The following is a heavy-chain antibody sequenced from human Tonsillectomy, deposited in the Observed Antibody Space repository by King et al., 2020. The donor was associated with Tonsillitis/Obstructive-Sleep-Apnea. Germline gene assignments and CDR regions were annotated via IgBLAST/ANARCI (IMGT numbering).Heavy chain of an antibody. D-gene: IGHD2-8*01. CDR2: IYYSGST. Sequence: VQLQESGPGLVKPSETLSLTCTVSGGSISSYYWSWIRQPPGKGLEWIGYIYYSGSTNYNPSLKSRVTISVDTSKNQFSLKLSSVTAADTAVYYCARHSEIVRGPPLYYYYYYMDVWGKGTTVTVSS. V-gene: IGHV4-59*08. CDR1: GGSISSYY. J-gene: IGHJ6*03. CDR3: ARHSEIVRGPPLYYYYYYMDV.